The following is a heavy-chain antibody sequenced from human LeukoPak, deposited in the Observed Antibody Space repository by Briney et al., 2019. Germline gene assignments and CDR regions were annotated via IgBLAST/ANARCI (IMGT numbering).Heavy chain of an antibody. D-gene: IGHD3-16*01. CDR2: IKSKTDGGTT. CDR1: GFTFSNVW. Sequence: GGSLRLSCAASGFTFSNVWVNWVRQAPGKGLEWVGRIKSKTDGGTTDYSAPVKGRFAISRDDSKNTLSLQMNSLKTEDTAVYYCTQGGTKAYSWGQGTLVTVSS. V-gene: IGHV3-15*01. CDR3: TQGGTKAYS. J-gene: IGHJ4*02.